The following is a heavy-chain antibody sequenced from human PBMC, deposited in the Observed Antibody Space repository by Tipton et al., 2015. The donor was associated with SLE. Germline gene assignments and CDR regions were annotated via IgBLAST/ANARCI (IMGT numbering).Heavy chain of an antibody. CDR2: ISWDGGST. V-gene: IGHV3-43*01. CDR3: AKGEYSSSWYGY. CDR1: GFTFDDYT. D-gene: IGHD6-13*01. J-gene: IGHJ4*02. Sequence: SLRLSCAASGFTFDDYTMHWVRQAPGKGLEWVSLISWDGGSTYYADSVKGRFTISRDNSKNSLYLQMNSLRTEDTALYYCAKGEYSSSWYGYWGQGTLVTVSS.